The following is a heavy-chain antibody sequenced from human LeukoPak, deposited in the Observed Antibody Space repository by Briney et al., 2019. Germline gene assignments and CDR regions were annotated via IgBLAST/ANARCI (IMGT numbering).Heavy chain of an antibody. D-gene: IGHD2-21*02. CDR3: AKDRLNRRIFDY. J-gene: IGHJ4*02. V-gene: IGHV3-23*01. CDR2: ISGSGGST. Sequence: GGSLRLSCAASGFTFDDYGMSWVRQAPGKGLEWVSAISGSGGSTYYADSVKGRFTISRDNSKNTLYLQMNSLRAEDTAVYYCAKDRLNRRIFDYWGQGTLVTVSS. CDR1: GFTFDDYG.